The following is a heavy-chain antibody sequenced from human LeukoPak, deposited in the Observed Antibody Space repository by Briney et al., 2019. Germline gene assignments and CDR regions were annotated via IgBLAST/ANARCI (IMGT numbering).Heavy chain of an antibody. D-gene: IGHD3-22*01. CDR3: ARAVNGYYGMDV. V-gene: IGHV3-33*01. Sequence: GGSLRLSCAASGFTFSDFGMHWVRQAPGKGLEWVAVIWYDGTKKYYADSVKGRFTVSRDNSKNTLYLQMNSLRPEDTALFYCARAVNGYYGMDVWGQGTTVTVSS. CDR2: IWYDGTKK. CDR1: GFTFSDFG. J-gene: IGHJ6*02.